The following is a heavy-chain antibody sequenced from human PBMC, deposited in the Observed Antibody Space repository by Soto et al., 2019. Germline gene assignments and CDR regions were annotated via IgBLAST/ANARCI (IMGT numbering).Heavy chain of an antibody. CDR3: ARDLGGSHDY. J-gene: IGHJ4*02. Sequence: GGSLRLSCAASGFTFSTYWMHWVRQAPGKGLVWVSRIKTDGSVTTYADSVKGRFTISRDNAKNTLYLQMNTLRAEDTAVYYCARDLGGSHDYWGRGTLVTAPQ. D-gene: IGHD3-16*01. CDR2: IKTDGSVT. CDR1: GFTFSTYW. V-gene: IGHV3-74*01.